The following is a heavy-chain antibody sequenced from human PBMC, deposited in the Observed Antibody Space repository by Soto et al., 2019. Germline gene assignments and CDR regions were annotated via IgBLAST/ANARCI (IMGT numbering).Heavy chain of an antibody. V-gene: IGHV3-13*01. D-gene: IGHD3-22*01. CDR3: ARDRSYYYDSSGYYPDY. CDR1: GFTFSSYG. J-gene: IGHJ4*02. Sequence: PGGSLRLSCAASGFTFSSYGMHWVRQATGKGLEWVSAIGTAGNTFYPGSVKGRFTISRENAKNSLYLQMNSLRAGDTAVYYCARDRSYYYDSSGYYPDYWGQRTPVTVSS. CDR2: IGTAGNT.